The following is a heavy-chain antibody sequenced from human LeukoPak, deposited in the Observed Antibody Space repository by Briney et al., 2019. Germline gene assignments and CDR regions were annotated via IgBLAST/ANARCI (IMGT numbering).Heavy chain of an antibody. D-gene: IGHD5-18*01. CDR3: ARGSGYSYGPNWFDP. J-gene: IGHJ5*02. Sequence: ASETLSLTCTVSGGSISSYYWSWIRQPPGKGLEWIGYIYYSGSTNYNPSLKSRVTISVDTSKNQFSLKLSSVTAVDTAVYYCARGSGYSYGPNWFDPWGQGTLVTVSS. CDR1: GGSISSYY. CDR2: IYYSGST. V-gene: IGHV4-59*01.